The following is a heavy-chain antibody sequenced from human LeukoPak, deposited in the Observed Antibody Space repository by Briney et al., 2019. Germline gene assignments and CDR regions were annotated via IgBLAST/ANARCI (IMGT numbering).Heavy chain of an antibody. CDR1: GFNFASNW. CDR3: ASSTYYDFWSGYYTDY. Sequence: GGSLRLSCAASGFNFASNWMHWVRQTPGKGLMWVPRINSGGSGTSYADSVEGRFTISRDNAKNTLYLQMNSLRVEDTAVYYCASSTYYDFWSGYYTDYWGQGTLVTVSS. J-gene: IGHJ4*02. V-gene: IGHV3-74*01. CDR2: INSGGSGT. D-gene: IGHD3-3*01.